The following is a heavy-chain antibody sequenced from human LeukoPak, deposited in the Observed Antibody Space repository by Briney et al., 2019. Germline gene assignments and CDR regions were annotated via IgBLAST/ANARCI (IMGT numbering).Heavy chain of an antibody. CDR3: ARASGSGKYRRAGYWYFDL. V-gene: IGHV4-59*08. J-gene: IGHJ2*01. CDR1: GGSISSYY. Sequence: SETLSLTCTVSGGSISSYYWSWIRQPPGKGLEWIGYIYYSGSTNYNPSLKSRVTISVDTSKNQFSLKLSSVTAADTAVYYCARASGSGKYRRAGYWYFDLWGRGTLVTVSS. CDR2: IYYSGST. D-gene: IGHD2-2*01.